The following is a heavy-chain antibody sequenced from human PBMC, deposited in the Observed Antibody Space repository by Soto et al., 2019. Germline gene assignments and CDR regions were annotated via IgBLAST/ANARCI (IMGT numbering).Heavy chain of an antibody. Sequence: SVSNAWMNWVRQAPGKGLEWVGRIKSKTDGGTTDYAAPVKGRFTISRDDSKNTLYLQMNSLKTEDTAVYYCTTGACSGSYRIHRYWGQGTLVTVSS. D-gene: IGHD1-26*01. V-gene: IGHV3-15*07. J-gene: IGHJ4*02. CDR2: IKSKTDGGTT. CDR1: SVSNAW. CDR3: TTGACSGSYRIHRY.